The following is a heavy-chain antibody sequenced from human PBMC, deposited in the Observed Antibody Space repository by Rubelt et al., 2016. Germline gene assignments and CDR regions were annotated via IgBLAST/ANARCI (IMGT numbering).Heavy chain of an antibody. J-gene: IGHJ6*02. Sequence: QVQLQESGPGLVKPSETLSLTCTVSGGSISSYYWSWIRQPPGKGLEWIGYIYYSGSTNYNPSLKMRVTISVDPSKNQFSLKLSAVTAADTAVYYCARGRGYSNYGGMDVWGQGTTVTVSS. CDR2: IYYSGST. D-gene: IGHD4-11*01. CDR1: GGSISSYY. V-gene: IGHV4-59*12. CDR3: ARGRGYSNYGGMDV.